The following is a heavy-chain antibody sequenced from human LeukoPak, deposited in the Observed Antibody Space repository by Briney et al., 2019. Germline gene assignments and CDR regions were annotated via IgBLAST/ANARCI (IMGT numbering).Heavy chain of an antibody. CDR1: GFTFSSYT. Sequence: GGSLRLSCAASGFTFSSYTMSWVRQAPGKGLEWVSVIYSGGSTYYADSVKGRFTISRDNSKDTLYLQMNSLRAEDTAVCYCARGPTYYDILTGYEAFDIWGQGTMVTVSS. CDR3: ARGPTYYDILTGYEAFDI. J-gene: IGHJ3*02. CDR2: IYSGGST. D-gene: IGHD3-9*01. V-gene: IGHV3-53*01.